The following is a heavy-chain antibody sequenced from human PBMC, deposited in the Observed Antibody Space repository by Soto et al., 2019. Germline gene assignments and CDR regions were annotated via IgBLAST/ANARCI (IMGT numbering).Heavy chain of an antibody. V-gene: IGHV3-9*01. D-gene: IGHD3-16*01. CDR1: GFTFDDYA. J-gene: IGHJ4*02. CDR3: AKVGSDYVDY. CDR2: ISWNSGSK. Sequence: EVQLVESGGGLVQPGRSLRLSCAASGFTFDDYAMHWVRQAPGKGLEWVSGISWNSGSKGYADSVKGRFTISRDNAKNSLYLQMNSLRAEDTALYYCAKVGSDYVDYWGQGTLVTVSS.